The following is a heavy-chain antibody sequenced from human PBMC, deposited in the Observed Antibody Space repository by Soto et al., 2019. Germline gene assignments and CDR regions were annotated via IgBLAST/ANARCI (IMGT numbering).Heavy chain of an antibody. J-gene: IGHJ4*02. CDR1: GFTFSSYA. V-gene: IGHV3-23*01. D-gene: IGHD2-2*01. CDR2: ISGSGGST. CDR3: AKPHMYRVPFDY. Sequence: VGSLRLSCAASGFTFSSYAMSWVRQAPGKGLEWVSAISGSGGSTYYADSVKGRFTISRDNSKKTLYLQMNSLRAEDTAVYYCAKPHMYRVPFDYWGQGTLVTVSS.